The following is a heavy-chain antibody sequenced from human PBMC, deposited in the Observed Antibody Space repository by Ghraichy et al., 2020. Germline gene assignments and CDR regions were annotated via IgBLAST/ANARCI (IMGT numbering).Heavy chain of an antibody. J-gene: IGHJ5*02. CDR2: INWNGGST. D-gene: IGHD2-2*02. Sequence: GGSLRLSCAASGFTFDDYGMSWVRQAPGKGLEWVSGINWNGGSTGYADSVKGRFTISRDNAKNSLYLQMNSLRAEDTALYHCARDANPYCSSTSCYTTLGGANWFDPWGQGTLVTVSS. CDR1: GFTFDDYG. CDR3: ARDANPYCSSTSCYTTLGGANWFDP. V-gene: IGHV3-20*01.